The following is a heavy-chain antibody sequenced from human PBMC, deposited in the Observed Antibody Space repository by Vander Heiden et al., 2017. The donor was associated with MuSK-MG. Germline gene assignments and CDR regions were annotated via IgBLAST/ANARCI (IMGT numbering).Heavy chain of an antibody. CDR2: ISYDGSNK. Sequence: QAQLVESGGGVVQPGRSLRLSCAASGFTFSSYAMHWVRQAPGKGLEWVAVISYDGSNKYYADAGKGRFTISRDNSKNTRYMQMNSMRDEDTAVYYCARDHRAAAGIGLGDYWDQGNLVTVS. V-gene: IGHV3-30-3*01. J-gene: IGHJ4*02. CDR3: ARDHRAAAGIGLGDY. D-gene: IGHD6-13*01. CDR1: GFTFSSYA.